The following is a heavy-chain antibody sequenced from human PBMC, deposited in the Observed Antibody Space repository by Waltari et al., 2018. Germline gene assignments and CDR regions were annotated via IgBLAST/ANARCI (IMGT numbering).Heavy chain of an antibody. V-gene: IGHV3-74*01. CDR3: ARAQLTMARNLDL. J-gene: IGHJ2*01. CDR1: GFTFSSYW. CDR2: INSDGSTT. D-gene: IGHD3-10*01. Sequence: EVQLVESGGGLVQPGGFLGLSCVTSGFTFSSYWMHWVRQVPGKGLVWVSRINSDGSTTSYADSVKGRFTISRDNAKNTLYLQMNSLRADDTSVYYCARAQLTMARNLDLWGRGTLVTVSS.